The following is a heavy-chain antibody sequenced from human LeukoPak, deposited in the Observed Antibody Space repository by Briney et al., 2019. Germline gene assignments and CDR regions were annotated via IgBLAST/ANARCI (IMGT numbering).Heavy chain of an antibody. CDR1: GDSVSSNSAA. V-gene: IGHV6-1*01. CDR3: ARVPGDLLYGMDV. J-gene: IGHJ6*02. CDR2: TYYRSKWYN. Sequence: SQTLSLTCAISGDSVSSNSAAWNWIRQSSTRGLEWLGRTYYRSKWYNEYAPSVKSRIIINTVTFKNQFSLQLNSVTPEDTAVYYCARVPGDLLYGMDVWGQGTTVIVSS. D-gene: IGHD7-27*01.